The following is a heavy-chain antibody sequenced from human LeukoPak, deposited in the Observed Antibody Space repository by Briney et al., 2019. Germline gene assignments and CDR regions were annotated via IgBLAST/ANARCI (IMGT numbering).Heavy chain of an antibody. CDR2: IYYSGST. J-gene: IGHJ4*02. D-gene: IGHD4-23*01. Sequence: SETLSLTCTVSGGSISSSSYYWGWIRQPPGKGLEWIGSIYYSGSTYYNPSLKSRVTISVDTSKNQFSLKLSSVTAADTAVYYCARGWETTVVFDYWGQGTLVTVSS. V-gene: IGHV4-39*07. CDR3: ARGWETTVVFDY. CDR1: GGSISSSSYY.